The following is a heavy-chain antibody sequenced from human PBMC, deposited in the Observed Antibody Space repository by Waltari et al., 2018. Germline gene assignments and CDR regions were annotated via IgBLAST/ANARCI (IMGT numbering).Heavy chain of an antibody. D-gene: IGHD1-26*01. J-gene: IGHJ4*02. CDR3: ARPSSGSHNY. Sequence: DVQLVESGGGLVQPGGSLRLSCAASGLPVGNNYMSWVRQPPGKGLEWVSLIYSGGDAFYADSVKGRFTISRDNSKNTLYLQMNSLRAEDTAVYYCARPSSGSHNYWGRGTLVTVSS. V-gene: IGHV3-66*01. CDR2: IYSGGDA. CDR1: GLPVGNNY.